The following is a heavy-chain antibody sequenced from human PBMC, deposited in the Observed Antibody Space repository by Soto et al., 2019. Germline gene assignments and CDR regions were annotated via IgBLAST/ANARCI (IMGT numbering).Heavy chain of an antibody. Sequence: SETLSLTCTVTGASISSRSYYWGWIRQPPGKGLEWIGSIYYSGSTYNNPSLRSRVSMSIDTSKDQFSLKLKSVTAADTALYFCARQLTSDVTQAYFYARGPGDPVTVSS. D-gene: IGHD4-17*01. CDR1: GASISSRSYY. CDR2: IYYSGST. CDR3: ARQLTSDVTQAYFYA. V-gene: IGHV4-39*01. J-gene: IGHJ1*01.